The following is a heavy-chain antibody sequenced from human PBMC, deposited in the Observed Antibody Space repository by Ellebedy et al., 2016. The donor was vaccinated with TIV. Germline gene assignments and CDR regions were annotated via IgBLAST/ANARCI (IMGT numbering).Heavy chain of an antibody. CDR1: GFTFSSYA. J-gene: IGHJ4*02. CDR2: ISSSSSYI. D-gene: IGHD1-26*01. Sequence: GESLKISCAASGFTFSSYAMSWVRQAPGKGLEWVSYISSSSSYIYYADSVKGRFTISRDNAKNSLYLQMNSLRAEDTDVDYCTRDRIVGATSYGYWGQGTLVTVSS. CDR3: TRDRIVGATSYGY. V-gene: IGHV3-21*01.